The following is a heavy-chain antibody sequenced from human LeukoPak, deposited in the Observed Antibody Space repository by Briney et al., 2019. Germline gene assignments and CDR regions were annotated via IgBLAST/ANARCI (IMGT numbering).Heavy chain of an antibody. V-gene: IGHV3-23*01. D-gene: IGHD3-9*01. CDR1: GFTFSSYA. CDR2: ISGSGGST. J-gene: IGHJ6*02. CDR3: AKESVLRYFDWFPRGMDV. Sequence: PGGSLRLSCAASGFTFSSYAMSWVRQAPGKGLEWVSAISGSGGSTYYADSVKGRFTVSRDNSKNTLYLQMNSLRAEDTAVYYCAKESVLRYFDWFPRGMDVWGQGTTVTVSS.